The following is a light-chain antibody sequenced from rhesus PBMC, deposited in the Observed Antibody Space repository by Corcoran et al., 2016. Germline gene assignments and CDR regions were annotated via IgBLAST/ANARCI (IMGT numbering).Light chain of an antibody. Sequence: QSAPIQSPSVSGSLAQSVPISCTGTSSDIGRYNDVSWYRQQPGTTTKLMMYKVNMRPSGVADRFSVSKSDNTASLTISGLQAEDEADYYCSSYEASDTYIFGAGTRLTVL. CDR1: SSDIGRYND. CDR2: KVN. J-gene: IGLJ1*01. CDR3: SSYEASDTYI. V-gene: IGLV2-11*01.